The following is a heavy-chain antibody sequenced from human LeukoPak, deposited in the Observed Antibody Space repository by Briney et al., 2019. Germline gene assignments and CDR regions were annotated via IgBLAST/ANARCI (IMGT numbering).Heavy chain of an antibody. Sequence: PGGSLRLSCVGSGFMFSNYYMYWVRQAPGKGLVWVSRIKNAGTDTIYADSVKGRFTVSRDNAKNTVYLQMSSLRAEDTAVYYCAREGYGHNMDVWGEGTTVTVSS. CDR1: GFMFSNYY. CDR3: AREGYGHNMDV. J-gene: IGHJ6*03. V-gene: IGHV3-74*01. CDR2: IKNAGTDT. D-gene: IGHD3-10*01.